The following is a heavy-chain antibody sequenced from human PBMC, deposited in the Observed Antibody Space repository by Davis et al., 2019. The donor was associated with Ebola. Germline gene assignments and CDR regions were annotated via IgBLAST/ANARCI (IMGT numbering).Heavy chain of an antibody. V-gene: IGHV4-34*01. CDR1: GGSFSGYY. J-gene: IGHJ5*02. Sequence: PSETLSLTCAVYGGSFSGYYWSWIRQPPGKGLEWIGEINHSGSTNYNPSLKSRVTISVDTSKNQFSLKLSSVTAADTAVYYCARDHKDFNWFDPWGQGTLVTVSS. CDR2: INHSGST. D-gene: IGHD3/OR15-3a*01. CDR3: ARDHKDFNWFDP.